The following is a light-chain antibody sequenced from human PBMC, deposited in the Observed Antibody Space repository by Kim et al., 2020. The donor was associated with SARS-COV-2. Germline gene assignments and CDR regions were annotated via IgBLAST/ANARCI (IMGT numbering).Light chain of an antibody. Sequence: GLRVTFSSSRSSPNIGSKSVYWYQQLPGTAPELLIYRNNQRPSGVPDRFSGSKSGTSASLAISGLRSEDEADYYCAAWDDSLSAVVFGGGTQLTVL. J-gene: IGLJ2*01. V-gene: IGLV1-47*01. CDR3: AAWDDSLSAVV. CDR1: SPNIGSKS. CDR2: RNN.